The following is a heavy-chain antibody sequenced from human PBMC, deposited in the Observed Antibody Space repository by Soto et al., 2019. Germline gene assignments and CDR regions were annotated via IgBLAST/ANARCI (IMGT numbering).Heavy chain of an antibody. CDR3: ARLPKGSLVTA. CDR2: ISSSSDKT. J-gene: IGHJ4*02. D-gene: IGHD2-21*02. V-gene: IGHV3-48*01. CDR1: GFSFSDYS. Sequence: LVESGGALVYPGGSLRLSCIASGFSFSDYSMNWVRQAPGKGLQWVSYISSSSDKTYYADSVKGRFTVSRDNAKNALFLEMNSLRADDTATYYCARLPKGSLVTAWGQGTRVTVSS.